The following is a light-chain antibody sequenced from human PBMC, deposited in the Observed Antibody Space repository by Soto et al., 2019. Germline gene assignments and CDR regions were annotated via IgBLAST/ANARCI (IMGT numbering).Light chain of an antibody. J-gene: IGLJ2*01. CDR2: DVS. CDR1: SSDVGGYNY. Sequence: QSALTQPASVSGSPGQSITISCTGTSSDVGGYNYVSWYQQHPGEAPKLMIYDVSYRPSGVSNRFSGSKSGNTATLTISGLQAEDQADYYCSSYTSSSSHVVFGGGTKLTVL. V-gene: IGLV2-14*01. CDR3: SSYTSSSSHVV.